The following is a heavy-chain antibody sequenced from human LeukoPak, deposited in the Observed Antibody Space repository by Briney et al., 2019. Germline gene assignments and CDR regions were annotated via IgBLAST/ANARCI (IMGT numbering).Heavy chain of an antibody. CDR2: ISSSSSTI. D-gene: IGHD3-22*01. CDR3: ARDPTDDSSGYYWAVDY. J-gene: IGHJ4*02. V-gene: IGHV3-48*02. CDR1: GFTFSSYS. Sequence: QAGGSLRLSCAASGFTFSSYSMNWVRQAPGKGLEWVSYISSSSSTIYYADSVKGRFTISRDNARNSLYLQMNSLRDEDTTVYYCARDPTDDSSGYYWAVDYWGQGTLVTVSS.